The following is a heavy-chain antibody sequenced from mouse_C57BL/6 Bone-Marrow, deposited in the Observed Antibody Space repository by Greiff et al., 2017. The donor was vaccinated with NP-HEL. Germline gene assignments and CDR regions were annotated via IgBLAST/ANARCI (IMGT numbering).Heavy chain of an antibody. J-gene: IGHJ1*03. CDR2: IDPSDSET. CDR1: GYTFTSYW. Sequence: QVQLQQPGAELVRPGSSVKLSCKASGYTFTSYWMHWVKQRPIQGLEWIGNIDPSDSETHYNHKFKDKATLTVDKSSSTAYMQLSSLTSEDSAVDYGAREGDYGIRGWCFDVWGTGTLVTVSS. CDR3: AREGDYGIRGWCFDV. D-gene: IGHD1-1*01. V-gene: IGHV1-52*01.